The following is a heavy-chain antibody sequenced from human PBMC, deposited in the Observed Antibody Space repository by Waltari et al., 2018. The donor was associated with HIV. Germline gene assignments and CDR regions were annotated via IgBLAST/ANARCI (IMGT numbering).Heavy chain of an antibody. CDR1: GFTFSRSG. CDR3: ARDRSSSWYGKDYYYFGMDV. CDR2: IWYDGSNK. Sequence: QVRVVQSGGGVVQPGRSLRLSCAGAGFTFSRSGMHWVRQAPGKGLEWVALIWYDGSNKYYADSVKGRFAISRDNSKNTVYLQMNSLRAEDTAVYYCARDRSSSWYGKDYYYFGMDVWGQGTTVTVSS. J-gene: IGHJ6*02. V-gene: IGHV3-33*01. D-gene: IGHD6-13*01.